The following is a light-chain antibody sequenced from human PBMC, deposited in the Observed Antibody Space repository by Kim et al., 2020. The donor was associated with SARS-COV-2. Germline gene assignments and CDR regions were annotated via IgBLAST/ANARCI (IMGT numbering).Light chain of an antibody. CDR3: GTWDSSLSAGWV. CDR1: SSNIGNNY. J-gene: IGLJ3*02. Sequence: QKVTISCSGSSSNIGNNYVSWYQQLPGTAPKLLIYDNNKRPSGIPDRFSGSKSGTSATLGITGLQTGDEADYYCGTWDSSLSAGWVFGGGTKLTVL. CDR2: DNN. V-gene: IGLV1-51*01.